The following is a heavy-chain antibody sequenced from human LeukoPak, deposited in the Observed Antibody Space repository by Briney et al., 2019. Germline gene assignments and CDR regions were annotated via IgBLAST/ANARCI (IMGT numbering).Heavy chain of an antibody. D-gene: IGHD3-9*01. CDR1: GFTFSTYW. CDR2: MKRDGSEI. CDR3: AKVPRQHDNWFDP. V-gene: IGHV3-7*01. Sequence: GGSLRLSCSASGFTFSTYWMSWVRQAPGKGLEWVANMKRDGSEIYYVDSVRGRFTISRDNARNSLYLQMNSLRDEDTAIYYCAKVPRQHDNWFDPWGQGTLVTVSS. J-gene: IGHJ5*02.